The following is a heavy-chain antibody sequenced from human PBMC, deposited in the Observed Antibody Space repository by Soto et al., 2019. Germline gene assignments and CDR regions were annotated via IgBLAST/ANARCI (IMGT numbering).Heavy chain of an antibody. CDR1: GFTFSNYA. V-gene: IGHV3-30*18. CDR2: IASDGKEK. Sequence: QVQLVESGGGVVQPGRSLKLSCAASGFTFSNYAIHWVRQAPGKGLEWVAVIASDGKEKRYADSVKGRFTISRDNSKNTVYLQMNSLRGEDTAVYYCAKDGAIAAADYYFDYWGQGSLFTVSS. J-gene: IGHJ4*02. D-gene: IGHD6-13*01. CDR3: AKDGAIAAADYYFDY.